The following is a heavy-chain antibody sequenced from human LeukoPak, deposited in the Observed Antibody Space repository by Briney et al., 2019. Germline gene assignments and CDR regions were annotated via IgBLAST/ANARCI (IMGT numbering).Heavy chain of an antibody. Sequence: PGGSLRLSCAASGFTFSSYSMNWVRQAPGKGLEWVAVIWYDGSNKYYADSVKGRFTISRDNSKNTLYLQMNSLRAEDTAVYYCARDRVGYCRSTSRYAGDYYYGMDVWGQGTTVTVSS. CDR2: IWYDGSNK. J-gene: IGHJ6*02. CDR3: ARDRVGYCRSTSRYAGDYYYGMDV. CDR1: GFTFSSYS. D-gene: IGHD2-2*01. V-gene: IGHV3-33*08.